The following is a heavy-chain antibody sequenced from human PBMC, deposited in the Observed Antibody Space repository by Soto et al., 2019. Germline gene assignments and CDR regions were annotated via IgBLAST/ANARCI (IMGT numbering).Heavy chain of an antibody. J-gene: IGHJ3*02. V-gene: IGHV1-46*02. D-gene: IGHD2-21*02. CDR3: AKHCGGDCSNGFDI. CDR2: MTPSDGST. Sequence: ASVKVSCKTSADIFNHYYMHWVRQAPGQGLEWMGVMTPSDGSTNYAQSFQGRVTMTRDTSTRTVYVELSSLRSEDTAVYYCAKHCGGDCSNGFDIWGQGTKVTVSS. CDR1: ADIFNHYY.